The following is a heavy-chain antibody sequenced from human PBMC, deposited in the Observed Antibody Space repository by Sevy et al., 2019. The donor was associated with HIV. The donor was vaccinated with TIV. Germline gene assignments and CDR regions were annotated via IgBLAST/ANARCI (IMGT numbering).Heavy chain of an antibody. Sequence: GGSLRLSCAGYGFSFSDSDMHWVRHPTGKSLEWISSIGTLGDTFYADSVTGGVTISRDIAKSSLNLQMSNLRTGDTALYYCVRGLQTHCDRTACPLDHWGQGTLVTVSS. V-gene: IGHV3-13*01. D-gene: IGHD2-21*01. CDR2: IGTLGDT. CDR1: GFSFSDSD. J-gene: IGHJ4*02. CDR3: VRGLQTHCDRTACPLDH.